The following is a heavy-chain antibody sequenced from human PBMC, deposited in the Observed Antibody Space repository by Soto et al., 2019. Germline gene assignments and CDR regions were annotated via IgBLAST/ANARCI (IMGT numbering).Heavy chain of an antibody. CDR1: GGSISSYY. CDR3: ARRGSGFSLTHYYYYMDV. Sequence: SETLSLTCTVSGGSISSYYWSWIRQPPGKGLEWIGYIYYSGSTNYNPSLKSRVTISVDTSKNQFSLKLSSVTAADTAVYYCARRGSGFSLTHYYYYMDVWGKGTTVTVSS. CDR2: IYYSGST. V-gene: IGHV4-59*08. J-gene: IGHJ6*03. D-gene: IGHD3-3*01.